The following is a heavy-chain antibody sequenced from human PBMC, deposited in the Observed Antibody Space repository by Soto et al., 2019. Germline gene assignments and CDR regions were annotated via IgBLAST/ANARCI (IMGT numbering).Heavy chain of an antibody. CDR1: GYPFTSYA. Sequence: ASVKVSCKDSGYPFTSYAMHWVRQAPGQRLEWMGWINDGNGNTKYSQKLQGRVTISRDTSXSTAYMELTSLRSEDTAVYYCARDTGDGTFDFWGRGTLVTVSS. D-gene: IGHD7-27*01. V-gene: IGHV1-3*01. CDR2: INDGNGNT. J-gene: IGHJ4*02. CDR3: ARDTGDGTFDF.